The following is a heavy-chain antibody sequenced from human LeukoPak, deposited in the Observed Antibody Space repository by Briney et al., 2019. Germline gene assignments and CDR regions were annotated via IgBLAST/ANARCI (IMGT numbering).Heavy chain of an antibody. CDR3: ARDMAAAGSSWFDP. Sequence: PGGSLTLSCAGSGFTFSSYAMSWVRQAPGQGLEWVSVISDSGDYTSYADSVRGRFTISRDNSRNTLYLQMNSLRAEDTAVYYCARDMAAAGSSWFDPWGQGTLVTVSS. CDR1: GFTFSSYA. J-gene: IGHJ5*02. V-gene: IGHV3-23*01. CDR2: ISDSGDYT. D-gene: IGHD6-13*01.